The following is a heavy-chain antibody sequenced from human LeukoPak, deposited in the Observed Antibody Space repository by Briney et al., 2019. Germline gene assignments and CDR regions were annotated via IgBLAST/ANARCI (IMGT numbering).Heavy chain of an antibody. CDR2: IGSAGTDR. CDR3: ATETIGRHYDY. D-gene: IGHD1-14*01. CDR1: GFSFSSSG. V-gene: IGHV3-21*01. Sequence: EGSLRLSCAASGFSFSSSGINWVRQAPAKGLEWVSSIGSAGTDRYYADSVKGRFTLSRDNAKNSLYLQMNSLRAEDTAVYYCATETIGRHYDYWGQGTLLTVSS. J-gene: IGHJ4*02.